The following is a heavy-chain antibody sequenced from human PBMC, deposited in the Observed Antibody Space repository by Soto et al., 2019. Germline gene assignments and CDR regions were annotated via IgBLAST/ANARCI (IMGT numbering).Heavy chain of an antibody. CDR2: ISYDGSNK. D-gene: IGHD5-12*01. CDR3: AKDLEGGYDYPDAFDI. J-gene: IGHJ3*02. Sequence: ESGGGVVQPGRSLRLSCAASGFTFSSYGMHWVRQAPGKGLEWVAVISYDGSNKYYADSVKGRFTISRDNSKNTLYLQMNSLRAEDTAVYYCAKDLEGGYDYPDAFDIWGQGTMVTVSS. V-gene: IGHV3-30*18. CDR1: GFTFSSYG.